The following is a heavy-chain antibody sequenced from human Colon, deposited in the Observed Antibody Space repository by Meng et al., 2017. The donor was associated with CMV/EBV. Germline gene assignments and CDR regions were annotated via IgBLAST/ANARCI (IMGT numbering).Heavy chain of an antibody. Sequence: QVQLVQSGSELKKPGASVKVSCEVSGYNFANYAINWGRQAPGQGLEWMGWINTNTGSPTYAQGFTGRFVFSLDPSVNTAYLQISSLKAEDTAVYFCARDYYYGSGLDYWGQGTLVTVSS. J-gene: IGHJ4*02. CDR2: INTNTGSP. D-gene: IGHD3-10*01. V-gene: IGHV7-4-1*02. CDR1: GYNFANYA. CDR3: ARDYYYGSGLDY.